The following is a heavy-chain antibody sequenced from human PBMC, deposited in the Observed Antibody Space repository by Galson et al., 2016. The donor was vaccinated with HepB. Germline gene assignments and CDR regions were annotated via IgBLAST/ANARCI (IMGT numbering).Heavy chain of an antibody. Sequence: ETLSLTCAVSGGSFIGHYWSWVRQPPGKGLEWIGAIPHSGHPPSTPSLRSRVTISVDTSKNQLSLKRSSGTAADTAVYYCARGPDIYYGVSTGYVHQSYYYAMDVWGKGTTVTVSS. V-gene: IGHV4-34*01. CDR1: GGSFIGHY. D-gene: IGHD3-9*01. J-gene: IGHJ6*04. CDR3: ARGPDIYYGVSTGYVHQSYYYAMDV. CDR2: IPHSGHP.